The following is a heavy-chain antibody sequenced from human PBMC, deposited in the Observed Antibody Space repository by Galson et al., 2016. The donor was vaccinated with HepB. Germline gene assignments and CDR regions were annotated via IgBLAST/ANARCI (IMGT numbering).Heavy chain of an antibody. CDR2: IIPFLGTS. CDR3: AKSVGYYGSGYYYAMDV. D-gene: IGHD3-10*01. Sequence: SVKVSCKASGGTFSFYVISWVRQAPGQGLEWMGGIIPFLGTSNYAQRFQGRVTITADKSTNTAYMELSGLRSGDTAVYYCAKSVGYYGSGYYYAMDVWGQGTTVTVSS. CDR1: GGTFSFYV. V-gene: IGHV1-69*06. J-gene: IGHJ6*02.